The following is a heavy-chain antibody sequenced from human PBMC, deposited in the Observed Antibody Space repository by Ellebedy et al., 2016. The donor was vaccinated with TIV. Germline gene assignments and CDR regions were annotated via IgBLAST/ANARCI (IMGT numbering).Heavy chain of an antibody. CDR2: IIPIFGTA. CDR1: GGTFSSYA. D-gene: IGHD6-13*01. Sequence: ASVKVSCKASGGTFSSYAISWVRQAPGQGLEWMGGIIPIFGTANYAQKFQGRVTITADESTSTAYMELSSLRSEDTAVYYCARGGYYSSSADLDYWGQGTLVTVSS. V-gene: IGHV1-69*13. J-gene: IGHJ4*02. CDR3: ARGGYYSSSADLDY.